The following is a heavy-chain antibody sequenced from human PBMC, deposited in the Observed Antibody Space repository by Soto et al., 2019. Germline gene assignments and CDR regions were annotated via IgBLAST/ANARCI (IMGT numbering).Heavy chain of an antibody. D-gene: IGHD1-1*01. Sequence: SETLSITCTVSGGSISRYYWSWIRQLPGKGLEWIGNIYYIGTTSYNPSLKSRVIISIDTSKNQFSLELTSVLAADTAVYYCAKNETTRPWFDPWGQGTLVTVSS. CDR2: IYYIGTT. CDR3: AKNETTRPWFDP. V-gene: IGHV4-59*06. J-gene: IGHJ5*02. CDR1: GGSISRYY.